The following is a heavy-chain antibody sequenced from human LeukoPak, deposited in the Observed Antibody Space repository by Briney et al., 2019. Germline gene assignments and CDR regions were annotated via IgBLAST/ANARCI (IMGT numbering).Heavy chain of an antibody. D-gene: IGHD3-10*01. V-gene: IGHV3-48*04. CDR3: ARTYYGSGSYSRGVHTFDI. CDR1: GFTFSSYS. Sequence: PGGSLRLSCAASGFTFSSYSMNWVRQAPGKGLEWVSYISSGGSTIYYADSVKGRFTISRDNAKNSLYLQMNNLRAEDTAVYYCARTYYGSGSYSRGVHTFDIWGQGTMVTVSS. CDR2: ISSGGSTI. J-gene: IGHJ3*02.